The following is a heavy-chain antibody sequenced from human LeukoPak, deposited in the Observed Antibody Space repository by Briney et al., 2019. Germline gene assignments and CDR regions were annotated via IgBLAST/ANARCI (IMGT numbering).Heavy chain of an antibody. J-gene: IGHJ4*02. CDR2: IYTSGST. CDR3: ARDHSNASSWYFDY. Sequence: SETLSLTCTVSGGSISSGSYYWSWIRQPAGKGLEWIGRIYTSGSTNYNPSLKSRVTISVDTSKNQFSLKLSSVTAADTAVYYCARDHSNASSWYFDYWGQGTLVTVSS. D-gene: IGHD6-13*01. CDR1: GGSISSGSYY. V-gene: IGHV4-61*02.